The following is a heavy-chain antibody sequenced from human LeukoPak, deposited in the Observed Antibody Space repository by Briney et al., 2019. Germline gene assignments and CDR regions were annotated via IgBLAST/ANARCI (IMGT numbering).Heavy chain of an antibody. J-gene: IGHJ4*02. Sequence: GGSLRLSCAASGFTFSDYYMSWFRQAPGKGLEWVGFIRSKAYGGTTEYAASVKGRFTISRDDSKSIAYLQMNSLKTEDTAVYYCTRVRYYYGSGSYDYWGQGTLVTVSS. CDR1: GFTFSDYY. D-gene: IGHD3-10*01. CDR3: TRVRYYYGSGSYDY. CDR2: IRSKAYGGTT. V-gene: IGHV3-49*03.